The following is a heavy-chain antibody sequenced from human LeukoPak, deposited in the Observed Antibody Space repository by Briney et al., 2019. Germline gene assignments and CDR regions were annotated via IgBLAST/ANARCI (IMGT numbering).Heavy chain of an antibody. CDR3: ARLSDGYNDF. Sequence: GESLKISCKGSGXRFGNYWIAWVRQMPGKGVESMGIIYPGDSDTRYSPSFQGQVTFSADKSISTAYLQWSSLKASDTAMYYCARLSDGYNDFWGQGTLVTVSS. CDR2: IYPGDSDT. CDR1: GXRFGNYW. V-gene: IGHV5-51*01. J-gene: IGHJ4*02. D-gene: IGHD5-24*01.